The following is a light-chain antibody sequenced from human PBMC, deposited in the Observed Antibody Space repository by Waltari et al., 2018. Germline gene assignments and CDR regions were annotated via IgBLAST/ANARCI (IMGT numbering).Light chain of an antibody. CDR1: SSNIESNH. J-gene: IGLJ2*01. V-gene: IGLV1-47*01. Sequence: QSVLTQSPSASGTPWQRVTISCSGSSSNIESNHVFWYQQIPGTAPKLLIFRDNMRPSGVPDRFSASKSDTSASLAISGLRSEDEADYYCAAWDNSLSGVLFGGGTKLTVL. CDR3: AAWDNSLSGVL. CDR2: RDN.